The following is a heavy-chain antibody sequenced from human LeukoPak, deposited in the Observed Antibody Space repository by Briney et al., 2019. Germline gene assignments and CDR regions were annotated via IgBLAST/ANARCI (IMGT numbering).Heavy chain of an antibody. Sequence: KTSETLSLTCTVSGYSISSGYYWGWIRQPPGKGLEWIGEINHSGSTNYNPSLKSRVTISVDTSKNQFSLKLSSVTAADTAAYYCARCSGWYPYYYYYYMDVWGKGTTVTISS. J-gene: IGHJ6*03. CDR2: INHSGST. CDR3: ARCSGWYPYYYYYYMDV. CDR1: GYSISSGYY. D-gene: IGHD6-19*01. V-gene: IGHV4-38-2*02.